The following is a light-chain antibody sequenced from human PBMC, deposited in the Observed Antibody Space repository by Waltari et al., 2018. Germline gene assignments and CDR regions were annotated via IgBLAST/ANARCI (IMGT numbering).Light chain of an antibody. V-gene: IGKV1-5*03. Sequence: DIQMTQSPSTLSASLGDRVPITCRASQSISSGLAWYQQKPGKAPNLLIYKASTLQSGVPSRFSGFRSGTEFTLTISSLQPDDFATYFCQQYKSYPLTFGGGTKVEI. CDR3: QQYKSYPLT. J-gene: IGKJ4*01. CDR1: QSISSG. CDR2: KAS.